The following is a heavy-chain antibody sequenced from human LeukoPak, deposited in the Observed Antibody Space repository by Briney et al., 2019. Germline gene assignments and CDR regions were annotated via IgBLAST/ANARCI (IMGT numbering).Heavy chain of an antibody. V-gene: IGHV4-59*11. CDR2: IYYSGST. J-gene: IGHJ6*03. CDR3: ARARQYYYYYYMDV. Sequence: SETLSLTCTVSGGSISSHYWSWIRQPPGKGLEWVGYIYYSGSTNYNPSLKSRVTISVDTSKNQFSLKLSSVTAADTAVYYCARARQYYYYYYMDVWGRGTTVTVSS. CDR1: GGSISSHY.